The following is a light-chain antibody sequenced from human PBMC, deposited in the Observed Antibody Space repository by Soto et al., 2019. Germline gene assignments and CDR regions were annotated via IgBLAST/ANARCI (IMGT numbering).Light chain of an antibody. CDR1: SSDVGSYRL. Sequence: QSALTQPASVSGSPGQSITISCTGTSSDVGSYRLVSWYQQHPGKAPKLMIYEDTKRPSGVSNRFSGSKSGNTASLTIAGLQAEDDADYYCCSYASSNTYVFGTGTKLTVL. V-gene: IGLV2-23*01. CDR3: CSYASSNTYV. CDR2: EDT. J-gene: IGLJ1*01.